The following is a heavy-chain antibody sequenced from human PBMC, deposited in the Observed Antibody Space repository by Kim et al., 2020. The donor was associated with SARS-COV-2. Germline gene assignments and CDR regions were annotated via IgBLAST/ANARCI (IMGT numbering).Heavy chain of an antibody. CDR3: ARADTSYSNQRGKVDY. J-gene: IGHJ4*02. CDR2: INPNSGGT. CDR1: GYTFTGYY. Sequence: ASVKVSCKASGYTFTGYYMHWVRQAPGQGLEWMGRINPNSGGTNYAQKFQGRVTMTRDTSISTAYMELSRLRSDDTAVYYCARADTSYSNQRGKVDYWGQGTLVTVSS. V-gene: IGHV1-2*06. D-gene: IGHD4-4*01.